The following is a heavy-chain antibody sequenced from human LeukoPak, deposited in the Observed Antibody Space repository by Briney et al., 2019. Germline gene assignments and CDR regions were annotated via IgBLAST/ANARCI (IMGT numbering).Heavy chain of an antibody. D-gene: IGHD1-20*01. V-gene: IGHV1-69*05. CDR2: IIPIFGTA. CDR1: GGTFSSYA. CDR3: ARGKRRYNWNRDYFDY. J-gene: IGHJ4*02. Sequence: SVKVSCKASGGTFSSYAISWVRQAPGQGLEWMGGIIPIFGTANYAQKFQGRVTITTDESTSTAYMELSSLRSEDTAVYYCARGKRRYNWNRDYFDYWGQGTLVTVSS.